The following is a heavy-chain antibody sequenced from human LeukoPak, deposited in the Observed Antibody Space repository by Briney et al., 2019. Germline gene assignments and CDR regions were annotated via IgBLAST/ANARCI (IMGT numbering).Heavy chain of an antibody. CDR1: GLTFSSYA. D-gene: IGHD4/OR15-4a*01. CDR3: ATPGESANYLYYFDY. Sequence: GGSLRLSCAASGLTFSSYAMSWVRQAPGKGLEWVSAISGSGGSTYYADSVKGRFTISRDNSKNTLYLQMSSLSAEDTAVYYCATPGESANYLYYFDYWGQGAQVTVSS. CDR2: ISGSGGST. J-gene: IGHJ4*02. V-gene: IGHV3-23*01.